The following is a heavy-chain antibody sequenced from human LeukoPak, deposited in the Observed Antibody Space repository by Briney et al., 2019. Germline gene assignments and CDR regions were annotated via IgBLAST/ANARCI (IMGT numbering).Heavy chain of an antibody. Sequence: GGPLRLSCAASGFTFSSYWMHWVRQAPGKGLVCVSRINTDGSSTSYADSVKGRFTISRDNAKNTLYLQMNSLRAEDTAVYYCASTTAEAGTLYYSYYSMDVWGKGTTVTVSS. CDR2: INTDGSST. CDR1: GFTFSSYW. D-gene: IGHD6-13*01. J-gene: IGHJ6*03. CDR3: ASTTAEAGTLYYSYYSMDV. V-gene: IGHV3-74*01.